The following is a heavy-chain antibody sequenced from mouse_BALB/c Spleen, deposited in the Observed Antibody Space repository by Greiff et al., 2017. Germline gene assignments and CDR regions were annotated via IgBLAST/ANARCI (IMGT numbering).Heavy chain of an antibody. J-gene: IGHJ2*01. CDR2: ISDGGSYT. CDR3: ARDSNGLYYFDY. CDR1: GFTFSDYY. V-gene: IGHV5-4*02. Sequence: EVMLVESGGGLVKPGGSLKLSCAASGFTFSDYYMYWVRQTPEKRLEWVATISDGGSYTYYPDSVKGRFTISRDNAKNNLYLQMSSLKSEDTAMYYCARDSNGLYYFDYWGQGTTLTVSS.